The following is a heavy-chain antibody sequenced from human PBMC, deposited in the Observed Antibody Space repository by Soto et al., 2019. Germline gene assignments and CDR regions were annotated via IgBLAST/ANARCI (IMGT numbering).Heavy chain of an antibody. CDR1: GGTFSSYA. V-gene: IGHV1-69*13. Sequence: GASVKVSCKASGGTFSSYAISWVRQAPGQGLEWMGGIIPIFGTANYAQKFQGRITITADESTSTAYMELSSLRSEDTAVYYCARDPGASDYYYYGMDVWGQGTTVTVS. D-gene: IGHD2-2*01. CDR3: ARDPGASDYYYYGMDV. CDR2: IIPIFGTA. J-gene: IGHJ6*02.